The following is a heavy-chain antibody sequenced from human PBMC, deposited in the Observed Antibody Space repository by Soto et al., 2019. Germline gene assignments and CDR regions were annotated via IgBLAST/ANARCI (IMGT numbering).Heavy chain of an antibody. J-gene: IGHJ6*02. V-gene: IGHV4-34*01. D-gene: IGHD3-10*01. Sequence: SETLSLTCAVYGGSFSGYYWSWIRQPPGKGLEWIGEINHSGSTNYNPSLKSRVTISVDTSKNQFSLKLSSVTAADTAVYYCARGGRGNYGSGSYYNVHQHYGMDVWGQGTTVTV. CDR2: INHSGST. CDR1: GGSFSGYY. CDR3: ARGGRGNYGSGSYYNVHQHYGMDV.